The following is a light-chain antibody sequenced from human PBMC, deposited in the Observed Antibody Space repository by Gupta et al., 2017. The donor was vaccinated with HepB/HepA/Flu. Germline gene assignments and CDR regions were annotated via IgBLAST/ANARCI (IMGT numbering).Light chain of an antibody. CDR1: SGHSNYA. CDR2: LNSDGRH. V-gene: IGLV4-69*01. Sequence: QLVLPHSPSASASLGASVKLTCTLSSGHSNYAIAWHQQQPEKGPRYLMNLNSDGRHRKGDGIPDRFSGSSSGAERYLTMSSLQSEDDDYYYCQTWGTGIRVFGGGTKLTVL. CDR3: QTWGTGIRV. J-gene: IGLJ3*02.